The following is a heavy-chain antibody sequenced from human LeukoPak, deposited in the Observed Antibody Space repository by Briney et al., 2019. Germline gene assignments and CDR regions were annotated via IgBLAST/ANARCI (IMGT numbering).Heavy chain of an antibody. CDR3: ARQYEF. CDR1: GASIISGNYF. J-gene: IGHJ4*02. CDR2: WHHSGIT. V-gene: IGHV4-39*01. D-gene: IGHD3-10*01. Sequence: SETLSLTCTVSGASIISGNYFWGWVRQPPGKRLEWIGSWHHSGITDYNPSLKSRATIYADTSKNQFSLKLASVAAADSAVYFCARQYEFWGQGTLVTVPS.